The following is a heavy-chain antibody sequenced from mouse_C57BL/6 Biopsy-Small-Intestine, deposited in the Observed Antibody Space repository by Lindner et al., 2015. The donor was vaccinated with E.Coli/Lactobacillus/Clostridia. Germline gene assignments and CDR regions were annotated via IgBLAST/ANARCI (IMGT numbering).Heavy chain of an antibody. J-gene: IGHJ2*01. CDR1: GYTFTDYN. D-gene: IGHD1-1*01. Sequence: VQLQESGPELVKPGASVKIPCKASGYTFTDYNMDWVKQSHGKSLEWIGDINPNNGGTIYNQKFKGKATLTVDKSSSTAYMELRSLTSEDTAVYYCARGGYYYGGSFPYYFDYWGQGTTLTVSS. CDR3: ARGGYYYGGSFPYYFDY. CDR2: INPNNGGT. V-gene: IGHV1-18*01.